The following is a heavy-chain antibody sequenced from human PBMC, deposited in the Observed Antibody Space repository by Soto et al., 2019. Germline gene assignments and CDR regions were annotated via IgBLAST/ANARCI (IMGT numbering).Heavy chain of an antibody. D-gene: IGHD2-15*01. J-gene: IGHJ4*02. V-gene: IGHV6-1*01. Sequence: SQTLSLTCAISGDSVSNNGAAWNWIRQSPSGGLEWLGRTYYRSKWFNDYAVSVKSRITISPDTSKNQFSLQLNAVTPDDTAVYYCARDPGTLLHDFDCCGQGTIVSAAS. CDR3: ARDPGTLLHDFDC. CDR1: GDSVSNNGAA. CDR2: TYYRSKWFN.